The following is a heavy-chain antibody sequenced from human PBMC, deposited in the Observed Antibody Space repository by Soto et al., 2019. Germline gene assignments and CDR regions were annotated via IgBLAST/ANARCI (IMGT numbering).Heavy chain of an antibody. CDR1: GGTFSSYA. Sequence: QVQLVQSGAEVKKPGSSVKVSCKASGGTFSSYAISWVRQAPGQGLEWMRGIIPIFGTANYAQKFQGRVMITADESTSTAYMELSSLRSEDTAVYYCARGEITMVRGVIITPPDYWGQGTLVTVSS. V-gene: IGHV1-69*01. J-gene: IGHJ4*02. CDR3: ARGEITMVRGVIITPPDY. CDR2: IIPIFGTA. D-gene: IGHD3-10*01.